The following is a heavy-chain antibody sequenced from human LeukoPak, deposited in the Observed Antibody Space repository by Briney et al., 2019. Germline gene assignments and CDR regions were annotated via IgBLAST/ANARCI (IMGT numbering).Heavy chain of an antibody. J-gene: IGHJ4*02. V-gene: IGHV3-9*01. CDR2: ISWNSGSI. CDR3: AKDISPRGRDGNGYYYDY. D-gene: IGHD3-22*01. Sequence: GRSLRLSCAASGFTFDDYAMHWVRQAPGKGLEWVSGISWNSGSIGYADSVKGRFTISRDNSKKSLYLQMNSLRTEDTALYYCAKDISPRGRDGNGYYYDYWGQGTLVTVSS. CDR1: GFTFDDYA.